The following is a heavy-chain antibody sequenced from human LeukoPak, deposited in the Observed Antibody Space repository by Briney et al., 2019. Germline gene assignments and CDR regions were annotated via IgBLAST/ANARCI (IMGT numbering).Heavy chain of an antibody. V-gene: IGHV4-38-2*01. D-gene: IGHD3-16*01. CDR1: GDAISSGNY. Sequence: RPSETLSLTCVVSGDAISSGNYWGWIRQPLEKGLEWIGNIHHSGYTNYNPSLKSRVTISVDTSKNQFSLKMKSVTAADTAVYYCARMGSDYWGQGTLVTVSS. CDR2: IHHSGYT. CDR3: ARMGSDY. J-gene: IGHJ4*02.